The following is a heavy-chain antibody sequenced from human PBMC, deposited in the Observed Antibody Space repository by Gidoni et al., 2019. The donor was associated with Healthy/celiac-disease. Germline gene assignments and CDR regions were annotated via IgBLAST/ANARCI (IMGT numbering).Heavy chain of an antibody. Sequence: EVQLVESGGGLVKPGGSLRLSCAASGFTFSNAWMSWVRQAPGKGLEWVGRIKSKTDGGTTDYAAPVKGRFTISRDDSKNTLYLQMNSLKTEDTAVYYCTTDAADGYESSWFDPWGQGTLVTVSS. CDR2: IKSKTDGGTT. D-gene: IGHD5-12*01. CDR1: GFTFSNAW. J-gene: IGHJ5*02. V-gene: IGHV3-15*01. CDR3: TTDAADGYESSWFDP.